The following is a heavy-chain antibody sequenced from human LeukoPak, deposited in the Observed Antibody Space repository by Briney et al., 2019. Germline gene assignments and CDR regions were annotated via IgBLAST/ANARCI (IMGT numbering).Heavy chain of an antibody. Sequence: GGSLRLSCAASGFTFSSYAMSWVRQAPGKGLEWVSAISGSGGSTYYTDSVKGRFTISRDNSKNTLYLQMNSLRAEDTAVYYCAKTRGVFLDLDYWGQGTLVTVSS. CDR2: ISGSGGST. CDR3: AKTRGVFLDLDY. D-gene: IGHD3-10*01. J-gene: IGHJ4*02. CDR1: GFTFSSYA. V-gene: IGHV3-23*01.